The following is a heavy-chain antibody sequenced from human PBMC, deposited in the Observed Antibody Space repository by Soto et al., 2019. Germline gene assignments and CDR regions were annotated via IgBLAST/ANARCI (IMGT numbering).Heavy chain of an antibody. CDR1: GGSISSGGYS. D-gene: IGHD2-15*01. CDR2: IYHSGST. CDR3: VRGVGDC. J-gene: IGHJ4*02. Sequence: QLQLQASGSGLVKPSQTLSLTCAVSGGSISSGGYSWSWIRQPPGTGLEWIGYIYHSGSTYYNPSLKSRDTTAVDRSKNQFSLKRGCVTAADTAVSDCVRGVGDCWGQGTRVTVSS. V-gene: IGHV4-30-2*01.